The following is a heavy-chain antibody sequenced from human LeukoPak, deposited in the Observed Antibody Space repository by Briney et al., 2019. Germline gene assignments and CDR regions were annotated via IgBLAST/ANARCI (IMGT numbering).Heavy chain of an antibody. D-gene: IGHD3-3*01. V-gene: IGHV3-23*01. Sequence: PGGSLGLSCSASGFTFSSYAMTWVRQAPGKGLEWVSTISGRGDLEFYTGSVKGRFTISRDHSKNTVHLQMDSLRAEDTAIYYCAREGDFWSGYPIDHYYYMDVWGKGTTVTVTS. CDR3: AREGDFWSGYPIDHYYYMDV. CDR2: ISGRGDLE. CDR1: GFTFSSYA. J-gene: IGHJ6*03.